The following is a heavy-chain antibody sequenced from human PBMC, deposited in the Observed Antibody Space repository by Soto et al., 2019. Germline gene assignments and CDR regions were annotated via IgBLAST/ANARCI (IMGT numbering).Heavy chain of an antibody. V-gene: IGHV3-30*18. CDR2: ISYDGSNE. J-gene: IGHJ6*02. CDR3: AKQISPWCSSNRCYGVNYYYAMDV. Sequence: QVQLVESGGGVVQPGRSLRLSCAASGFTFSTYGIHWVRQAPGKGLEWVAVISYDGSNEYYADSVKGRFTISRDNSENPLFLQMNSLRPEDTAVYYCAKQISPWCSSNRCYGVNYYYAMDVWGQGTTVTVSS. CDR1: GFTFSTYG. D-gene: IGHD2-2*01.